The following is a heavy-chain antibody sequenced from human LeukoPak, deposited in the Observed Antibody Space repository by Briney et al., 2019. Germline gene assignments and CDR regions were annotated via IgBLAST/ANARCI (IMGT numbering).Heavy chain of an antibody. Sequence: GASVKVSCKASGYTFTGYYIHWVRQAPGQGLEWMGRINPNSGGTNYAQKFQGRATMTRDTSISTAYMELSSLRSDDTAVYYCARVGGDDYGDPYAYYFDYWGQGTLVTVSS. V-gene: IGHV1-2*06. CDR3: ARVGGDDYGDPYAYYFDY. CDR2: INPNSGGT. D-gene: IGHD4-17*01. J-gene: IGHJ4*02. CDR1: GYTFTGYY.